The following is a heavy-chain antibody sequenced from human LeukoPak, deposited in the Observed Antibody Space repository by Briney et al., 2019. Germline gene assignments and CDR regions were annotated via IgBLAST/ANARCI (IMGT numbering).Heavy chain of an antibody. J-gene: IGHJ2*01. CDR2: ISSSSSTI. V-gene: IGHV3-48*04. D-gene: IGHD2-15*01. CDR1: GFIFSTYS. CDR3: ARAGWHWYFDL. Sequence: PGGSLRLSCAASGFIFSTYSMNWVRQAPGKGLEWVSYISSSSSTIYYADSVKGRFTISRDNAKNSLYLQMNSLRAEDTAVYYCARAGWHWYFDLWGRGTLVTVSS.